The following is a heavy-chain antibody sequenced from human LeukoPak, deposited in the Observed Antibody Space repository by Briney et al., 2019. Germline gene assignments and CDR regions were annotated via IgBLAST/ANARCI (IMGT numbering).Heavy chain of an antibody. Sequence: GSLRLSGAASGFTFSSYGMHWVRQAPGKGLEWVAVISYDGSNKYYADSVKGRFTISRDNSKNTLYLQMNSLRAEDTAVYYCAKDSSGGASGYWGQGTLVTVSS. J-gene: IGHJ4*02. V-gene: IGHV3-30*18. CDR3: AKDSSGGASGY. CDR1: GFTFSSYG. D-gene: IGHD6-19*01. CDR2: ISYDGSNK.